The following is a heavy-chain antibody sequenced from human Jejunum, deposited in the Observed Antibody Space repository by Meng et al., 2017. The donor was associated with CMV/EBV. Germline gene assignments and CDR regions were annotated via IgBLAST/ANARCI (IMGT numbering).Heavy chain of an antibody. CDR2: IYYCESS. D-gene: IGHD2-21*01. V-gene: IGHV4/OR15-8*01. CDR1: GPAISCGRR. J-gene: IGHJ4*02. CDR3: ARDRGSSPYYYFDY. Sequence: VSGPAISCGRRSRWVRQQPVTVLEWSGDIYYCESSNNNPSLKCRDNISVDQSKNQCSLEVSAVTAADSAVYYCARDRGSSPYYYFDYWGQGTLVTVSS.